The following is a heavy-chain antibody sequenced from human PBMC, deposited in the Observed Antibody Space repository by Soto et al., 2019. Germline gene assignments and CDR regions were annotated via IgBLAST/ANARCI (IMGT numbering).Heavy chain of an antibody. D-gene: IGHD3-22*01. CDR2: ISAGKGNK. V-gene: IGHV1-3*01. J-gene: IGHJ3*01. Sequence: ASVKVSCKASGYTFTGYAVHWVRQAPGQRLEWMGWISAGKGNKKYAQKFQDRVTMAIDTSTTTAYTELRSLGSDDTAMYYCARDGFYDDSDNWVGDSVLDVWGQGTMVTVS. CDR3: ARDGFYDDSDNWVGDSVLDV. CDR1: GYTFTGYA.